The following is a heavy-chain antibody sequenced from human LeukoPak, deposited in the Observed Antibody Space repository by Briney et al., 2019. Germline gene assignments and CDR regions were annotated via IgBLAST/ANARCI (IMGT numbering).Heavy chain of an antibody. CDR1: DFSFSNSW. D-gene: IGHD3-10*02. Sequence: GGSLRLSCAGSDFSFSNSWMDWVRQAPGKGLEWVANIKPDGSEKYYVDSVKGRFTISRDNAKNSLYLQMNSLRAEDTAVYYCAELGITMIGGVWGKGTTVTISS. CDR2: IKPDGSEK. J-gene: IGHJ6*04. CDR3: AELGITMIGGV. V-gene: IGHV3-7*01.